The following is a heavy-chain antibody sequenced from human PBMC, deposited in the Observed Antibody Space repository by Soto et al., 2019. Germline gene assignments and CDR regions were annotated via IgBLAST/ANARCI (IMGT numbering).Heavy chain of an antibody. V-gene: IGHV1-18*01. D-gene: IGHD2-2*01. J-gene: IGHJ6*02. CDR3: ASGYCSSTSCSLYGMDV. CDR2: ISAYSGNT. CDR1: GYTFTSYG. Sequence: QVQLVQSGAEVEKPGASVKVSCKASGYTFTSYGISWVRQGPGQGLEWMGWISAYSGNTNYAQKLQGRVTRNTDTSTSTAYMEVRSLRSDDTAVYYCASGYCSSTSCSLYGMDVWGQGTTVTVSS.